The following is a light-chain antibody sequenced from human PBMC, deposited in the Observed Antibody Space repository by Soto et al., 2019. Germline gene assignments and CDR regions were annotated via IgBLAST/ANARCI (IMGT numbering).Light chain of an antibody. Sequence: SYELIQPPSVSVAPGKTARITCGGNNIGSKSVHWYQQKPGQAPVLVIYYDSDRLSGIPERFSGSNSGNTATLTISRVEAGDEADYYCQVWDSSSDHVVFGGGTQLTVL. CDR1: NIGSKS. J-gene: IGLJ2*01. V-gene: IGLV3-21*04. CDR2: YDS. CDR3: QVWDSSSDHVV.